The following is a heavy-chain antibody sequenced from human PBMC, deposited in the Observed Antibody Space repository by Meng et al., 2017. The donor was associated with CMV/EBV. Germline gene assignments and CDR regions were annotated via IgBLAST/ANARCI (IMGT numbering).Heavy chain of an antibody. J-gene: IGHJ4*02. Sequence: SVPGLGKGLVDPSFSGMFSGGFFRGFFCSLSRKPAGKGLGWIGRIYSYGGTDFSLSFESRVTISLYGSNNQFSQKLKSVTAADTAIYYCARERGDDSGYNFDSWGQGTLVTVSS. CDR2: IYSYGGT. D-gene: IGHD3-22*01. CDR3: ARERGDDSGYNFDS. CDR1: GGFFRGFF. V-gene: IGHV4-4*07.